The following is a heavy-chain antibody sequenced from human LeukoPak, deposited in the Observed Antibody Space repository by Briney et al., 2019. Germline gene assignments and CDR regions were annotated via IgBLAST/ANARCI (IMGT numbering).Heavy chain of an antibody. V-gene: IGHV3-23*01. Sequence: PGGSLRLSCAASGFTFSSYAMSGVRQAPGKGLEWVSAISGSGGSTYYADSVKGRFTISRDNSKNTLYLQMNSLRAEDTAVYYCAKDLVNYYGSGSYYNGWGQGTLVTVSS. D-gene: IGHD3-10*01. CDR3: AKDLVNYYGSGSYYNG. CDR1: GFTFSSYA. CDR2: ISGSGGST. J-gene: IGHJ4*02.